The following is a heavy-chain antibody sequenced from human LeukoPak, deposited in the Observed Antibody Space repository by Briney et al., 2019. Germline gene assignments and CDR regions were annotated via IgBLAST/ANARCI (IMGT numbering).Heavy chain of an antibody. D-gene: IGHD3-10*01. CDR3: ARDNYYGSGSYYIPSYYYYGMDV. Sequence: GGSLRLSCAASGFTVSSNYMSWVRQAPGKGLEWVSVIYSGGSTYYAYSVKGRFTISRDNSKNTLYLQMNSLRAEDTAVYYCARDNYYGSGSYYIPSYYYYGMDVWGQGTTVTVSS. CDR1: GFTVSSNY. CDR2: IYSGGST. J-gene: IGHJ6*02. V-gene: IGHV3-66*02.